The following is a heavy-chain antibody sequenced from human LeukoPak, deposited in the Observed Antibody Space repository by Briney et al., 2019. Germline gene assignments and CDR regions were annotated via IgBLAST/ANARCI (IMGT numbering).Heavy chain of an antibody. Sequence: PSETLSLTCTVSGGSISSSSYYWGWIRQPPGKGLEWIGSIYYSGSTYYNPSLKSRVTISVDTSKNQFSLKLSSVTAADTAVYYCARDSAVPAAIPGYWGQGTLVTVSS. D-gene: IGHD2-2*01. CDR3: ARDSAVPAAIPGY. CDR1: GGSISSSSYY. V-gene: IGHV4-39*07. CDR2: IYYSGST. J-gene: IGHJ4*02.